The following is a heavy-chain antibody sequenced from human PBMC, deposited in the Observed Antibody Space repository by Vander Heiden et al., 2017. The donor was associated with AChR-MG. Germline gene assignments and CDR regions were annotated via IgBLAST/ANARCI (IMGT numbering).Heavy chain of an antibody. V-gene: IGHV3-11*01. CDR2: ISSSGSTI. D-gene: IGHD3-22*01. CDR1: GSTLRAHY. Sequence: QVQLVESGGGLVMPGGSLRLSRAASGSTLRAHYMSWIRQAPGKGLEWVSYISSSGSTIYYADSVKGRFTISRDNAKNSLYLQMNSLRAEDTAVYYCASKPYYYDSSGYYPPPDWGQGTLVTVSS. J-gene: IGHJ4*02. CDR3: ASKPYYYDSSGYYPPPD.